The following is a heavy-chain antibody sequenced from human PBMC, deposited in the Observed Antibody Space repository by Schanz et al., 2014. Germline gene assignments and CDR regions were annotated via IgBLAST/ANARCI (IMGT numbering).Heavy chain of an antibody. Sequence: QGQLVESGGGVVQPGKSLRLSCATSGFIFRSFGIHWVRQAPGKGLEWVAFVPFDGSQKFYADSVKGRFTISRDNSKNTLYLQMKSLRAEDTAVYYCARAGYCTSVSCSLFVSDYWGQGTLVTVSA. CDR1: GFIFRSFG. CDR2: VPFDGSQK. V-gene: IGHV3-30*19. D-gene: IGHD2-2*03. CDR3: ARAGYCTSVSCSLFVSDY. J-gene: IGHJ4*02.